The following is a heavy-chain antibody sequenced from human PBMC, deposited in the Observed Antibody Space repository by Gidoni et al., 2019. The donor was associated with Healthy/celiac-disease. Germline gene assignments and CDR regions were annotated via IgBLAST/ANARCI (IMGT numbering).Heavy chain of an antibody. CDR3: AKDGASVVVPAAIHYYYIDV. Sequence: VQLLESGGVLVHPARSLTLSCAASGFTFSSYAMSWVRQAPGKGQEWVSSISGSGGRTYCAESVKSRFTSTRENAKNTLYLQRNSLRAEDTAVDYWAKDGASVVVPAAIHYYYIDVWGKGTTVTVSS. J-gene: IGHJ6*03. D-gene: IGHD2-2*01. V-gene: IGHV3-23*01. CDR1: GFTFSSYA. CDR2: ISGSGGRT.